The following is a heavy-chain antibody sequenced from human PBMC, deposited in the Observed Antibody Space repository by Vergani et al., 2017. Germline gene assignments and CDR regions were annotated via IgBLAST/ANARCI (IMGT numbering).Heavy chain of an antibody. V-gene: IGHV1-69*08. Sequence: QVQLVQSGAEVKKPGSSVKVSCKASGGTFSSYTISWVRQAPGQGLEWMGRIIPILGIANYAQKFQGRVTITADKSTSTAYMELSSLRSEDTAVYYCARDLPYYYDSSGYYLYYYYGMDVWGQGTTVTVSS. CDR3: ARDLPYYYDSSGYYLYYYYGMDV. D-gene: IGHD3-22*01. CDR1: GGTFSSYT. J-gene: IGHJ6*02. CDR2: IIPILGIA.